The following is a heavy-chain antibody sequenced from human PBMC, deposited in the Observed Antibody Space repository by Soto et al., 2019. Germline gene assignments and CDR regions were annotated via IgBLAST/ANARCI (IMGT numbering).Heavy chain of an antibody. CDR3: AKDPRLAARRGWFDP. D-gene: IGHD6-6*01. J-gene: IGHJ5*02. CDR2: ISGSGGST. V-gene: IGHV3-23*01. Sequence: GGSLRLSCAASGFTFSSYAMSWFRQAPGKGLEWVSAISGSGGSTYYADSVKGRFTISRDNSKNTLYLQMNSLRAEDTAVYYCAKDPRLAARRGWFDPWGQGTLVTSPQ. CDR1: GFTFSSYA.